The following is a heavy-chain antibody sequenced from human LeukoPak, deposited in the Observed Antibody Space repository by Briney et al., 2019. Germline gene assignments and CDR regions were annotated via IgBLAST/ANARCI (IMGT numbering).Heavy chain of an antibody. CDR3: ARGLDIP. CDR1: GGSFSGYY. V-gene: IGHV4-34*01. Sequence: SETLSLTCAVYGGSFSGYYWSWIRQPPGKGLEWIGEINHSGSTNYNPSLKGRVSISVDTSKNQFSLKLSSVTAADTAVYYCARGLDIPWGQGTLVTVSS. D-gene: IGHD2-2*03. J-gene: IGHJ5*02. CDR2: INHSGST.